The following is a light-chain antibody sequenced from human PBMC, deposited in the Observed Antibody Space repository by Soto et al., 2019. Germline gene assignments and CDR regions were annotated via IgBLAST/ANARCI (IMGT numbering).Light chain of an antibody. V-gene: IGKV1-5*01. CDR2: DAS. CDR3: PQRHNWPIP. Sequence: TKSPGTLSLSPGERATLSCRASQSISSWLAWYQQKPGKAPKLLIYDASSLESGVPSRFSGSGSGTEFTLTISSLRPDDFGVYYCPQRHNWPIPFGQGTRLEIK. J-gene: IGKJ5*01. CDR1: QSISSW.